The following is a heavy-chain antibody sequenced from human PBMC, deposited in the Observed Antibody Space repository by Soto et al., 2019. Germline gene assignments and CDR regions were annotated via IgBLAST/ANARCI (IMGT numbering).Heavy chain of an antibody. J-gene: IGHJ5*02. D-gene: IGHD3-22*01. V-gene: IGHV4-30-4*01. Sequence: SETLSLTCTVSGGSISSGDYYWSWIRHPPGKGLEWIGYIYYSGSTYYNPSLKSRVTISVDTSKNQFSLKLSSVTAADTAVYYCARLYYYDSSGYPNWFDPWGQGTLVTVSS. CDR1: GGSISSGDYY. CDR2: IYYSGST. CDR3: ARLYYYDSSGYPNWFDP.